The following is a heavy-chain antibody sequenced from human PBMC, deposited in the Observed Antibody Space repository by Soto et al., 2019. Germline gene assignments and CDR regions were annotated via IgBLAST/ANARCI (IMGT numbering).Heavy chain of an antibody. V-gene: IGHV3-7*01. J-gene: IGHJ6*02. CDR1: GFTFSSYW. CDR3: ARLLSEYYDFWSGPYGMGV. D-gene: IGHD3-3*01. CDR2: IKQDGSEK. Sequence: PGGSLRLSCAASGFTFSSYWMSWVRQAPGKGLEWVANIKQDGSEKYYVDSVKGRFTISRDNAKNSLYLQMNSLRAEDTAVYYCARLLSEYYDFWSGPYGMGVWGQGTTVTVSS.